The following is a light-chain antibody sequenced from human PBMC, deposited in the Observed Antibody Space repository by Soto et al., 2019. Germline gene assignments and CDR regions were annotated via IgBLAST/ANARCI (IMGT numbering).Light chain of an antibody. CDR2: DDN. J-gene: IGLJ1*01. CDR3: GSWDSSLSADV. Sequence: TQPPSVSAAPGQKVTIPCPGSSSNIGGNSVSWYQQLPGTAPKLLIYDDNKRPSGIPDRFSGSKSGTSATLGITGFQTGDEADYYCGSWDSSLSADVFGTGTKVTVL. CDR1: SSNIGGNS. V-gene: IGLV1-51*01.